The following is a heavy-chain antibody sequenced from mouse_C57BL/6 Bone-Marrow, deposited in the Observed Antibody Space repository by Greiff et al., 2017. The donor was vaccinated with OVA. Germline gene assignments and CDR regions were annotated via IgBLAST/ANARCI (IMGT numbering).Heavy chain of an antibody. D-gene: IGHD4-1*01. CDR1: GFTFNTYA. V-gene: IGHV10-3*01. CDR2: LRSKSSNYAT. Sequence: EVKLVESGGGLVQPKGSLKLSCAASGFTFNTYAMPWVRQAPGKGLEWVARLRSKSSNYATYYADSVKDRFTISRDDSQSMLYLQMNNLKTEDTAMYYCVRDITGNYYAMDYWGQGTSVTVSS. J-gene: IGHJ4*01. CDR3: VRDITGNYYAMDY.